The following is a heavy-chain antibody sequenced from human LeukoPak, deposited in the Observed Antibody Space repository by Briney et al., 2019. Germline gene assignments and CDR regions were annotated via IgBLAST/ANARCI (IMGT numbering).Heavy chain of an antibody. Sequence: GGSLRLSCAASGFTFSTYNMNWVRQAPGKGLEWVSSISGSSSYIYYADSVKGRFTISRDNAKNSLYLQMNSLRAEDTAVYFCAELGITMIGGVWGKGTTVTISS. CDR1: GFTFSTYN. CDR3: AELGITMIGGV. J-gene: IGHJ6*04. D-gene: IGHD3-10*02. V-gene: IGHV3-21*01. CDR2: ISGSSSYI.